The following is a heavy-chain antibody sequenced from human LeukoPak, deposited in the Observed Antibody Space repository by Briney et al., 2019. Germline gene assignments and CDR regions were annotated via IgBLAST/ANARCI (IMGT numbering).Heavy chain of an antibody. CDR1: GFTFSSYG. CDR3: ARLPGFGESC. J-gene: IGHJ4*02. D-gene: IGHD3-10*01. Sequence: GGSLRLSCAASGFTFSSYGMHWVRQAPGKGLEWVAFIRCDGSNKYYADSVKGRFTISRDNSKNTLYLQMNSLRAEDTAVYYCARLPGFGESCWGQGTLVTVSS. V-gene: IGHV3-30*02. CDR2: IRCDGSNK.